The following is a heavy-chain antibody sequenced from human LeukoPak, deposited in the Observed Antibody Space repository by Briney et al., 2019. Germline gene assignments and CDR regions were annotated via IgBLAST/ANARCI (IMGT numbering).Heavy chain of an antibody. J-gene: IGHJ3*02. CDR2: IYSGGST. V-gene: IGHV3-53*01. CDR3: ARAARLGYCSGGSCFDAFDI. CDR1: GFTVSSNY. D-gene: IGHD2-15*01. Sequence: GGSLRLSCAASGFTVSSNYMSWVRQAPGKGLEWVSVIYSGGSTYYADSVKGRFTISRDNSKNTLYLQMNSLRAEDTAVYYCARAARLGYCSGGSCFDAFDIWGQGTMVTVSS.